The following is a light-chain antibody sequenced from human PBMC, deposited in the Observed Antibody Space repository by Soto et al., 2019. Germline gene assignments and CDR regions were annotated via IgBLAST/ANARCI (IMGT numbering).Light chain of an antibody. CDR2: AAS. CDR1: QSISSY. CDR3: QQYHSYWT. J-gene: IGKJ1*01. Sequence: DIQMTQSPSSLSASVGDRVTITCRASQSISSYLNWYQQKPGKAPKLLIYAASSLQRGVPSRFSGSGSGTEFTLTISSLQTDDFSTYYCQQYHSYWTFGQGTKVDIK. V-gene: IGKV1-39*01.